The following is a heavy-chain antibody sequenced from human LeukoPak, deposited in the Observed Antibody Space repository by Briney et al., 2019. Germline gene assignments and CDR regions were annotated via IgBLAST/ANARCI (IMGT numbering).Heavy chain of an antibody. J-gene: IGHJ4*02. CDR2: IIPIFGTA. CDR3: ARDPSSGWYGGDY. V-gene: IGHV1-69*06. Sequence: SVKVSCKASGGTFSSYAVSWVRQAPGQGLEWMGGIIPIFGTANYAQKFQGRVTITADKSTSTAYMELSSLRSEDTAVYYCARDPSSGWYGGDYWGQGTLVTVSS. D-gene: IGHD6-19*01. CDR1: GGTFSSYA.